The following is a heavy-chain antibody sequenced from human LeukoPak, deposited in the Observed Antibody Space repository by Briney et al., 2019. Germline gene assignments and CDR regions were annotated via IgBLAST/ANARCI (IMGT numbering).Heavy chain of an antibody. J-gene: IGHJ3*02. Sequence: GASVKVSCKASGYTFTSYDINWVRQATGQGLEWMGWMNPNSGNTGYAQKFQGRVTITRNASISTACMELSSLRSEDTAVYYCARAVAGAFDIWGQGTMVTVSS. CDR3: ARAVAGAFDI. CDR1: GYTFTSYD. D-gene: IGHD6-19*01. CDR2: MNPNSGNT. V-gene: IGHV1-8*03.